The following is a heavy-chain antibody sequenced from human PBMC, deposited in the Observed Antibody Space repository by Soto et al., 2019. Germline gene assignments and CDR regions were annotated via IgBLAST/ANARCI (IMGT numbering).Heavy chain of an antibody. J-gene: IGHJ4*02. Sequence: QVQLVQSGAEVRKPGASVKVSCKPSGYTFNTYYLHWLRQAPGQALEWMGVIHPSGGGTTYAQKFLGSVTVTRDTSTTTVFIELSSLRSDDTAVYYCARGGHIALVTASFDYWGQGTLVTVSS. CDR3: ARGGHIALVTASFDY. D-gene: IGHD2-21*02. CDR1: GYTFNTYY. CDR2: IHPSGGGT. V-gene: IGHV1-46*02.